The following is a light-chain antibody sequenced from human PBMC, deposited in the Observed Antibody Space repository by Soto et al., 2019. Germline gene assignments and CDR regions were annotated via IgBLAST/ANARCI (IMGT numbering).Light chain of an antibody. Sequence: DIQMTQSPSTLSASVGARVTITCRARQRFNRWLAWFQQKPGKAPNLLIYEASTLESGVPTRFSGSGSGTEFTLTISSLQPDDFATYYCLQYNSYPRTFGQGTKVEIK. CDR2: EAS. V-gene: IGKV1-5*03. CDR1: QRFNRW. CDR3: LQYNSYPRT. J-gene: IGKJ1*01.